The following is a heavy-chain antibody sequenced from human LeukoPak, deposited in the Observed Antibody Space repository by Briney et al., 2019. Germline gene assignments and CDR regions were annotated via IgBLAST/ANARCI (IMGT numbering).Heavy chain of an antibody. J-gene: IGHJ2*01. CDR1: GFTFSSYE. CDR3: ASRHERFGELLGYWCFDL. V-gene: IGHV3-48*03. CDR2: ISSSGSTI. Sequence: GGSLRLSCAASGFTFSSYEMNWVRQAPGKGLEWVSYISSSGSTIYYADSVKGRFTISRDNAKNSLYLQMNSLRAEDTAVYYCASRHERFGELLGYWCFDLWGRGTLVTVSS. D-gene: IGHD3-10*01.